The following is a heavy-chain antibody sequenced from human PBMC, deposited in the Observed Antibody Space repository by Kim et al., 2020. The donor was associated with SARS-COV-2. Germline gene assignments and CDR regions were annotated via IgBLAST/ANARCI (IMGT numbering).Heavy chain of an antibody. CDR1: GGSFSGYY. CDR2: ISHSGST. CDR3: ARGDIAARLAQ. D-gene: IGHD6-6*01. Sequence: SETLSLTCAVYGGSFSGYYFSWIRQPPGKGLEWIGEISHSGSTNYNPSLKRRVTMLVDTSKNQFSLKLSSVTAADTALYYCARGDIAARLAQWGQGTLVT. J-gene: IGHJ4*02. V-gene: IGHV4-34*01.